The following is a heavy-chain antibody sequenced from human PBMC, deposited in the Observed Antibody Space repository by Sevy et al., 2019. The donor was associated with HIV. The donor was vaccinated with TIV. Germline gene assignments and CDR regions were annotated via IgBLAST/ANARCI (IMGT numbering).Heavy chain of an antibody. CDR2: IWYDGSNK. V-gene: IGHV3-33*01. J-gene: IGHJ6*02. CDR1: GFSFSGYG. Sequence: GGSLRLSCAASGFSFSGYGMHWVRQAPGKGLEWVAVIWYDGSNKEYTDSVKGRFTISRDNSKNTLYLQMNSLRAEDTAVYYCARGLLRNHIFYYYYYGMDVWGQGTTVTVSS. D-gene: IGHD2-15*01. CDR3: ARGLLRNHIFYYYYYGMDV.